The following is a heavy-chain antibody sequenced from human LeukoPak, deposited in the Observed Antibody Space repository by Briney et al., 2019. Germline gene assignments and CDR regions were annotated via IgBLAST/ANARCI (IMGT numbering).Heavy chain of an antibody. CDR1: GFTFSSYG. CDR2: IWYDGSNK. Sequence: GGSLRLSCAASGFTFSSYGMHWVRQAPGKGLEWVAVIWYDGSNKYYADSVKGRFTISRDNSKNTLFLQMNSLRAEDTAVYYCARAPGWLQLGGYFDYWGQGTLVTVSS. D-gene: IGHD1-1*01. CDR3: ARAPGWLQLGGYFDY. J-gene: IGHJ4*02. V-gene: IGHV3-30*19.